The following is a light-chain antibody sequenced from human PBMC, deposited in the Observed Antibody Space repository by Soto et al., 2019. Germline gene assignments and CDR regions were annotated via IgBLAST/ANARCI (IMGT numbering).Light chain of an antibody. CDR1: SGHSSYA. V-gene: IGLV4-69*01. CDR2: VDSDGSH. J-gene: IGLJ2*01. CDR3: QTWGTGIHVV. Sequence: QPVLTQSPSASASLGASVKLTCTLSSGHSSYAIAWHQQQPEKGPRYLMKVDSDGSHTRGDATPDRFSGSSSGAERYLTISSRQYEAEAAYHCQTWGTGIHVVFGGGTKLTLL.